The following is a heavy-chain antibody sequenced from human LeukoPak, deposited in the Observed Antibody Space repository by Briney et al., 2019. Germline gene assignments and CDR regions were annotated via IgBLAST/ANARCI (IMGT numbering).Heavy chain of an antibody. CDR1: GYTFTGYY. J-gene: IGHJ6*02. CDR2: INPNSGGT. CDR3: ARYMVRGFYGMDV. Sequence: ASVKVSCKASGYTFTGYYMHWVRQDPGQGLEWMGWINPNSGGTNYAEKVQGRVTMTRDTSISTAYMELSRLRSDDTAVYYCARYMVRGFYGMDVWGQGTTVTVSS. D-gene: IGHD3-10*01. V-gene: IGHV1-2*02.